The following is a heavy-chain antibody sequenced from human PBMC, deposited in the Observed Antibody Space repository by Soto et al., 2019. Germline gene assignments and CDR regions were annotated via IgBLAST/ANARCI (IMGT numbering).Heavy chain of an antibody. Sequence: EVQLLESGGGLVQPGKSLRLSCAASGFTFSSYAMSWPRQAPGKGLEWVSVISGSGDSTYYADSVKGRFTISRDNSKNTLYLQMNSLRAEDTAVYYCAKRATGTYFDYWGQGTLVTVSS. CDR2: ISGSGDST. V-gene: IGHV3-23*01. D-gene: IGHD1-1*01. CDR1: GFTFSSYA. J-gene: IGHJ4*02. CDR3: AKRATGTYFDY.